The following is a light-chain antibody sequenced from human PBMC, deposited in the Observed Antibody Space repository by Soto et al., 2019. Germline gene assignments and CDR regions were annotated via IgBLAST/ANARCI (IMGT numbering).Light chain of an antibody. CDR2: DAS. CDR3: QQYNSWPRT. CDR1: QSVGSD. Sequence: EIVMTQSPATLSVSPGERATLSCRASQSVGSDLAWYQQKPGQAPRLFMYDASTRATGFPARFSGSGSGTEFTLTISSLQSEDFAVYYCQQYNSWPRTFGQGTKVEIK. V-gene: IGKV3-15*01. J-gene: IGKJ1*01.